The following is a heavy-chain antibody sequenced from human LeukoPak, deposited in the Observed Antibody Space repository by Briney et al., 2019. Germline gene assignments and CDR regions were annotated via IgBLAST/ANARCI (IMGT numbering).Heavy chain of an antibody. D-gene: IGHD5-18*01. CDR2: INPNSGGT. V-gene: IGHV1-2*02. J-gene: IGHJ6*03. Sequence: ASVKVSCKASGYTFTGYYMHWVRQAPGQGLEWMGWINPNSGGTNYAQKFQGRVTMTRDTSISTAYMELSRLRSDDTAVYYCARDQSGYRTNYYCYMDVWGKGTTVTVSS. CDR1: GYTFTGYY. CDR3: ARDQSGYRTNYYCYMDV.